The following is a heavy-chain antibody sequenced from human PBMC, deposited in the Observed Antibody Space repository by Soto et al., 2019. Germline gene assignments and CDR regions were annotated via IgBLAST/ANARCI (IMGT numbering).Heavy chain of an antibody. V-gene: IGHV1-3*01. CDR1: GYTFTSYA. J-gene: IGHJ4*02. Sequence: ASVKVSCKASGYTFTSYAMHWVRQAPGQRLEWMGWINAGNGNTKYSQKFQGRVTITRDTSASTAYMELSSLRSEDTAVYYCAKSATVPAAIAYRGQGTLLTVSS. CDR2: INAGNGNT. D-gene: IGHD2-2*02. CDR3: AKSATVPAAIAY.